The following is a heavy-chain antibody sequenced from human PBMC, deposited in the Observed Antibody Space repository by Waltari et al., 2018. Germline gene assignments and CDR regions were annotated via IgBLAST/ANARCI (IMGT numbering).Heavy chain of an antibody. CDR1: GYTFTDYY. D-gene: IGHD3-10*01. CDR3: ATMGGGLDYSPYIDV. Sequence: KASGYTFTDYYMHWVQQAPGRGLEWMGRVDPEDGESVYAERFQDRVTITADTSTATAYMELSGLKSEDTAVYYCATMGGGLDYSPYIDVWGEGTTVTVSS. CDR2: VDPEDGES. J-gene: IGHJ6*03. V-gene: IGHV1-69-2*01.